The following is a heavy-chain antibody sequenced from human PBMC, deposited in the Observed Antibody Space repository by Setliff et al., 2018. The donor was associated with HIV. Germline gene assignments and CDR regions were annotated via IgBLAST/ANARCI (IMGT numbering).Heavy chain of an antibody. CDR2: IYIYNSGST. Sequence: SETLSLTCSVSGGSFSGYYWSWIRQPPGKGLEWIGYIYIYNSGSTNYNPSLTSRVTISVDTSRNQFSLKLTSVTAADTAVYYCARGLTSRRGNWFDPWGQGTLVTVSS. CDR1: GGSFSGYY. D-gene: IGHD3-10*01. J-gene: IGHJ5*02. CDR3: ARGLTSRRGNWFDP. V-gene: IGHV4-59*01.